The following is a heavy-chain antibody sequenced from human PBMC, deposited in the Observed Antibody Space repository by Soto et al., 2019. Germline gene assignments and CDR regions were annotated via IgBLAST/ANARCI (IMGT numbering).Heavy chain of an antibody. CDR3: ARVYSNYGDYYYYYGMDV. CDR2: IIPIFGNT. CDR1: GGTFSSYA. Sequence: ASVKVSCKASGGTFSSYAISWVRQAPGQGLEWMGGIIPIFGNTGYAQKFQGRVTMTRNTSISTAYMELSSLRSEDTAVYYCARVYSNYGDYYYYYGMDVWGQGTTVTVSS. D-gene: IGHD4-4*01. J-gene: IGHJ6*02. V-gene: IGHV1-8*01.